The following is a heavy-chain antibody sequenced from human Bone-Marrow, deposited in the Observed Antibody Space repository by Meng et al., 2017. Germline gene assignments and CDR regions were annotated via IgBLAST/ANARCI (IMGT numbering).Heavy chain of an antibody. J-gene: IGHJ4*02. D-gene: IGHD6-13*01. CDR3: ARDAGRAAGPR. CDR2: IDCNNGGA. V-gene: IGHV1-2*06. Sequence: VASGAEVKQPGASGRVSCKASGYTFTGYYIHWVRQAPGQGLEWLGRIDCNNGGAIYAQKFQDRVTMTRDTSITTAYMDLSRLTSDDTAVYYCARDAGRAAGPRWGQGTLVTVSS. CDR1: GYTFTGYY.